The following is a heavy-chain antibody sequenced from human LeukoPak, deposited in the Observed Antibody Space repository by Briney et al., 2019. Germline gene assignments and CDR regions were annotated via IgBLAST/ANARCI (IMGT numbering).Heavy chain of an antibody. CDR2: ISAYNGNT. J-gene: IGHJ6*02. CDR3: ARDPRFLEWSPRANYYYYGMDV. Sequence: ASVKVSCKASGYTFTSYGISWVRQAPGQGLEWVGRISAYNGNTNYAQKLQGRVTMTTDTSTSTAYMELRSLRSDDTAVYYCARDPRFLEWSPRANYYYYGMDVWGQGTTVTVSS. CDR1: GYTFTSYG. V-gene: IGHV1-18*01. D-gene: IGHD3-3*01.